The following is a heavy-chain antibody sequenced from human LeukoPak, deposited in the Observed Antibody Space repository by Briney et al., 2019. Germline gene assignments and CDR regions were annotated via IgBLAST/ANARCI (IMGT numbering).Heavy chain of an antibody. CDR2: ISYTGST. J-gene: IGHJ4*02. V-gene: IGHV4-39*01. D-gene: IGHD2-8*01. CDR3: ARPMGPYFFDY. CDR1: GGSISSSTYY. Sequence: SETLSLTCSVSGGSISSSTYYWGWIRQPPGQGLEWIGSISYTGSTYYSPSLKSRVTISVDTSKNHFSLRLSSVTAADTAVYYCARPMGPYFFDYWGQGILVTVSS.